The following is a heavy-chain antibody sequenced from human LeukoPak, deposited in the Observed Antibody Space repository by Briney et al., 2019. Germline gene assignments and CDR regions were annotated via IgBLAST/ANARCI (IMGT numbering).Heavy chain of an antibody. CDR3: ARAAGRTGYYYYMDV. CDR1: EFTFSTYE. V-gene: IGHV3-48*03. D-gene: IGHD1-1*01. CDR2: ISLSGSTI. J-gene: IGHJ6*03. Sequence: PGGSLRLSCAASEFTFSTYEMNWVRQAPGKGLEWVSYISLSGSTIYYADSVKGRFTISRDNAKNSLYLQMNSLRAGDTAVYYCARAAGRTGYYYYMDVWGKGATVTISS.